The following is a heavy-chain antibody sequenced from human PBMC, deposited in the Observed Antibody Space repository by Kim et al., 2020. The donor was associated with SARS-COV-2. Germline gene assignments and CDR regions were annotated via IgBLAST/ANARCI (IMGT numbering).Heavy chain of an antibody. V-gene: IGHV3-15*01. CDR3: TTGRYYFDY. J-gene: IGHJ4*02. D-gene: IGHD2-2*01. CDR2: GLT. Sequence: GLTHYAAPVQVRFTVSRDEAKNTLYLQMNSLKTEDTAVYYCTTGRYYFDYWGQGTLVTVSS.